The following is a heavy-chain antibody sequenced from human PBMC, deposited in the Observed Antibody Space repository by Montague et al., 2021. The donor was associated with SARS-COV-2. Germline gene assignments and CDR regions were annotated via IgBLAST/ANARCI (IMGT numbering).Heavy chain of an antibody. CDR3: VRDTGSAQAGFDA. Sequence: CAISGDSVWSNTAAWNWIRQSPSGGLEWLGRTNYRSKWTSDYATSVEGRISIDPDTSKNQFFLHLRSVTPEDTGVYYCVRDTGSAQAGFDAWGQGTLDTVSS. J-gene: IGHJ4*02. CDR2: TNYRSKWTS. V-gene: IGHV6-1*01. D-gene: IGHD4-17*01. CDR1: GDSVWSNTAA.